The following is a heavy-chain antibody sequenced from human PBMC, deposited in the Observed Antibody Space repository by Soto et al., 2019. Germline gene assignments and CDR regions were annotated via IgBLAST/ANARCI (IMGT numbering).Heavy chain of an antibody. CDR1: GFTFSSYG. Sequence: QVQLVESGGGVVQPGRSLRLSCAASGFTFSSYGMHWVRQAPGKGLEWVAVISYDGSNKYYADSVKGRFTISRDNSKNTLYLQMKSLRAEDTAVYYCAKDLYRPGGLYSSGWYVPYFDYLGQGTLVTVSS. D-gene: IGHD6-19*01. V-gene: IGHV3-30*18. J-gene: IGHJ4*02. CDR3: AKDLYRPGGLYSSGWYVPYFDY. CDR2: ISYDGSNK.